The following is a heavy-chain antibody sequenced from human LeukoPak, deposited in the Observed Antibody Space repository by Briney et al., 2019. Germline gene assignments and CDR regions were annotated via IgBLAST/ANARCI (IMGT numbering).Heavy chain of an antibody. CDR3: ASGFSGYSYGLSARDFDY. D-gene: IGHD5-18*01. J-gene: IGHJ4*02. CDR2: IYTSGST. CDR1: GGSISSSSYY. Sequence: SETLSLTCTVSGGSISSSSYYWSWIRQPAGKGLEWIGRIYTSGSTNYNPSLKSRVTMSVDTSKNQFSLKLSSVTAADTAVYYCASGFSGYSYGLSARDFDYWGQGTLVTVSS. V-gene: IGHV4-61*02.